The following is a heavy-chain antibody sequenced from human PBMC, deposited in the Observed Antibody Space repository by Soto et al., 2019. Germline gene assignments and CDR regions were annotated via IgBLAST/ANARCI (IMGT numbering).Heavy chain of an antibody. V-gene: IGHV1-18*01. CDR3: ARDRALELGDY. J-gene: IGHJ4*02. Sequence: ASVKVSCKASGYTFTSYGFIWVRQAPGQGLEWMGWISTYTGKTNYARKLQGRVTMTTDTSTSTAYMELRSLRSDDTAVYYCARDRALELGDYWGQGTLVTVSS. D-gene: IGHD1-26*01. CDR1: GYTFTSYG. CDR2: ISTYTGKT.